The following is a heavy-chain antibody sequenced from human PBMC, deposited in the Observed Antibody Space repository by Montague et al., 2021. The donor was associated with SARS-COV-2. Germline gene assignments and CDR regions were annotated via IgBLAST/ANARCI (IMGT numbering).Heavy chain of an antibody. D-gene: IGHD2-21*02. J-gene: IGHJ2*01. CDR3: AREWGRGGDRYWYFDL. Sequence: TLSLTCNVSGGSITSGAYYWSWIRLHPGKGLEWIGYIYYSGRTFLNPSLKSRVTISVDTSNNQFSLKVTSVTAADTAVYYCAREWGRGGDRYWYFDLWGRGTLVTVSS. CDR1: GGSITSGAYY. V-gene: IGHV4-31*03. CDR2: IYYSGRT.